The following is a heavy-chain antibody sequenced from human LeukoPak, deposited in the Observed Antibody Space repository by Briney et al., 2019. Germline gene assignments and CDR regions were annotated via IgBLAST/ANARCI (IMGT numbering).Heavy chain of an antibody. V-gene: IGHV3-23*01. CDR3: AKWGDYDGSTGYSDC. CDR1: GFIFRNYA. J-gene: IGHJ4*02. CDR2: ITGSGGTS. Sequence: PGGSLRLSCAASGFIFRNYAMSWVRQAPGKGLEWVSAITGSGGTSWYADSVKGHFTISRDNSKNTLYLQMNSLGADDTAVYYCAKWGDYDGSTGYSDCWGQGTLVTVSS. D-gene: IGHD3-9*01.